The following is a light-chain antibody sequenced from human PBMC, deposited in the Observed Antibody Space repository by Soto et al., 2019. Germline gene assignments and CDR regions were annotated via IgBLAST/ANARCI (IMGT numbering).Light chain of an antibody. J-gene: IGKJ1*01. CDR2: KAS. Sequence: DITITQSPSTLSASVGDKVTITFRASQSISSWLAWYQQKPGKAPKLLIYKASSLESGVPSRFSGSGSGTEFTLTISSLQPDDFATYYCQQYNSYSGTFGQGTKV. V-gene: IGKV1-5*03. CDR3: QQYNSYSGT. CDR1: QSISSW.